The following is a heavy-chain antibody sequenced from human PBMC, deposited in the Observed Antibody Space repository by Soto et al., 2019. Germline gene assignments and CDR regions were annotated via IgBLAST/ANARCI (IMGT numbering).Heavy chain of an antibody. V-gene: IGHV3-23*01. CDR1: GFTFSSYA. CDR3: AKWQQLK. J-gene: IGHJ4*02. CDR2: IGVNVGHI. Sequence: PGGSLRLSCAASGFTFSSYAMTWVRQAPGKGLEWVASIGVNVGHIFYADSVKGRVTISRDDSRKTLFLQMNSLKVEDTAVYYCAKWQQLKWGQGTLVTVSS. D-gene: IGHD6-13*01.